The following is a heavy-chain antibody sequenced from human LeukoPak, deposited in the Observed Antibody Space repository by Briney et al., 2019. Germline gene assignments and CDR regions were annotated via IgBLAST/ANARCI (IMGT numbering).Heavy chain of an antibody. CDR2: IYHSGST. D-gene: IGHD4-11*01. V-gene: IGHV4-30-2*01. Sequence: SETLSLTCTVSGGSISSGDYYWSWIRQPPGKGLEWIGYIYHSGSTYYNPSLKSRVTISVDRSKNQFSLKLSSVTAADTAVYYCARGESNSDNYFDYWGQGTLVTVSS. CDR3: ARGESNSDNYFDY. CDR1: GGSISSGDYY. J-gene: IGHJ4*02.